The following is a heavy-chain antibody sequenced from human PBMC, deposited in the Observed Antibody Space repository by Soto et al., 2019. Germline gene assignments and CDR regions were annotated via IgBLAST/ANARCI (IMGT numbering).Heavy chain of an antibody. CDR2: ISYDGSNK. J-gene: IGHJ4*02. D-gene: IGHD3-22*01. Sequence: XESLRLYCAASGFTFSSYGMHWVRQAPGKGLEWVAVISYDGSNKYYADSVKGRFTISRDNSKNTLYLQMNSLRAEDTAVYYCAKDREARITMIVVAPDYWGQGTLVTVSS. V-gene: IGHV3-30*18. CDR1: GFTFSSYG. CDR3: AKDREARITMIVVAPDY.